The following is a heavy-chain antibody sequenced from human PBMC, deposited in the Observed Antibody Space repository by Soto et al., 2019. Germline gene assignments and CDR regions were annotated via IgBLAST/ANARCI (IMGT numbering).Heavy chain of an antibody. CDR1: GFTFSSYA. CDR3: ARSRGYPYDFDY. J-gene: IGHJ4*02. Sequence: GGSLRLSCAASGFTFSSYAIHWVRQAPGKGLEWVAFISFDGKNQYYADSVKGRFTISRDNSKNTVFLQVNSLRIGDTAFYYCARSRGYPYDFDYSGQGPLVTVSS. CDR2: ISFDGKNQ. D-gene: IGHD5-18*01. V-gene: IGHV3-30*04.